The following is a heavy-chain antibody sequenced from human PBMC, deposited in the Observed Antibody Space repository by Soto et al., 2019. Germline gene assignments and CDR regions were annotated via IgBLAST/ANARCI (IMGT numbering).Heavy chain of an antibody. CDR3: ARGLKTTVTTQRYFDL. V-gene: IGHV3-21*01. D-gene: IGHD4-17*01. Sequence: EVQLVESGGGLVKPGGSLRLSCAASGFTFSSYSMNWVRQAPGKGLEWVSSISSSSSYIFYADSVKGRFTISRDNAKNSLYLQMNSLRAEDTAVYFGARGLKTTVTTQRYFDLWGRGTLVTVSS. J-gene: IGHJ2*01. CDR1: GFTFSSYS. CDR2: ISSSSSYI.